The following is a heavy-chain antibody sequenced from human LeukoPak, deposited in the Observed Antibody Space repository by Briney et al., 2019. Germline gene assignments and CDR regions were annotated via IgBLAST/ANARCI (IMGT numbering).Heavy chain of an antibody. J-gene: IGHJ4*02. Sequence: GGSLRLSCAASGFTFSSYGMHWVRQAPGKGLEWVAVISYDGSNKYYADSVKGRFTISRDNSKNTLYLQMNSLRAEDTAVYYFAKDGMGGYSYGSYFDYWGQGTLVTVSS. V-gene: IGHV3-30*18. CDR1: GFTFSSYG. CDR2: ISYDGSNK. D-gene: IGHD5-18*01. CDR3: AKDGMGGYSYGSYFDY.